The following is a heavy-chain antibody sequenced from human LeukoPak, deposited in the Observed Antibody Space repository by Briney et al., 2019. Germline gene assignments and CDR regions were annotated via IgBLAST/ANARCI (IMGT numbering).Heavy chain of an antibody. J-gene: IGHJ4*02. Sequence: GGSLRLSCAASGFTFSSYSMNWVRQAPGKGLEWVSYISSSSSTIYYADSVKGRFTISRDNAKNSLYLQMNSLRVEDTAVYYCARQLWPLFDYWSQGTLVTVSS. D-gene: IGHD5-18*01. CDR2: ISSSSSTI. V-gene: IGHV3-48*01. CDR3: ARQLWPLFDY. CDR1: GFTFSSYS.